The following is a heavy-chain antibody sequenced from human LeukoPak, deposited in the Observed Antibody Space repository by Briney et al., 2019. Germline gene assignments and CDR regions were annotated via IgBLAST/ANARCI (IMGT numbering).Heavy chain of an antibody. Sequence: GGSLRLSCAASGFTFSDYYMSWIRQAPGKGLEWVSYISSTAITIDYADSVKGRFHISRDNVKNLLYLQMNSLRADDTAVYYCARGRDYAGIAAMYDHWGQGMLVTVSS. V-gene: IGHV3-11*01. D-gene: IGHD4-23*01. CDR2: ISSTAITI. CDR1: GFTFSDYY. J-gene: IGHJ4*02. CDR3: ARGRDYAGIAAMYDH.